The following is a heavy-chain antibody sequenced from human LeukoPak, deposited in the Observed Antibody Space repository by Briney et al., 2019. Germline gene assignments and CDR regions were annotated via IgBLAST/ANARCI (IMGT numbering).Heavy chain of an antibody. V-gene: IGHV4-59*12. J-gene: IGHJ3*02. CDR1: GGSISTFY. CDR2: IFDSGRT. Sequence: SETLSLTCTVSGGSISTFYWSWIRQPPGKGLERIGYIFDSGRTNYNPSLKSRVIISVDTSKNQFSLKLRSVTAADTAVYYCARRRSYSSASGQGITKTFDIWGQGTMVTVSS. D-gene: IGHD6-6*01. CDR3: ARRRSYSSASGQGITKTFDI.